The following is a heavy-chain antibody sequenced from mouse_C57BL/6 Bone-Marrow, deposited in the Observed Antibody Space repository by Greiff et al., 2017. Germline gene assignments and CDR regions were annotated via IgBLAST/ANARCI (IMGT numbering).Heavy chain of an antibody. D-gene: IGHD3-2*02. CDR2: IYPGSGNT. CDR1: GYSFTSYY. V-gene: IGHV1-66*01. Sequence: QVQLQQSGPELVKPGASVKISCKASGYSFTSYYIHWVKQRPGQGLEWIGWIYPGSGNTKYNEKFKGKATLTADTSSSTAYLQLSSLTSEDSAVYDCARTAQAPWFAYWGQGTLVTVSA. CDR3: ARTAQAPWFAY. J-gene: IGHJ3*01.